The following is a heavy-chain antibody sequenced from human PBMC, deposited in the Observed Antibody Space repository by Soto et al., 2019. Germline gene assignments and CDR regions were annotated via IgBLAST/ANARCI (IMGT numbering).Heavy chain of an antibody. J-gene: IGHJ5*02. V-gene: IGHV4-30-4*01. D-gene: IGHD6-13*01. CDR1: GGSIISGDYS. CDR3: ARERPAGDRLDP. Sequence: QVQLQESGPGLVKPSQTLSLTCTVSGGSIISGDYSWSWIRQPPGKCLEWIAYIYPSGSTYYNPSLKSRVTITVDTSKNQFSRKLSSVTAEDTAVYYCARERPAGDRLDPWGQGTLVTVSS. CDR2: IYPSGST.